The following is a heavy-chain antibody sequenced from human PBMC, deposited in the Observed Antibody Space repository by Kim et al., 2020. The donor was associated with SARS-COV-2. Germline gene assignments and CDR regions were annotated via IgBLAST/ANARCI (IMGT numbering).Heavy chain of an antibody. Sequence: ASVKVSCKASGYTFTSYAMNWVRQAPGQGLEWMGWINTNTGNPTYAQGFTGRFVFSLETSVSTAYLQVSSLKAEDTAVYYCARVPSIAVTYYYYGMDVWGQGTTVTVSS. CDR2: INTNTGNP. D-gene: IGHD6-19*01. V-gene: IGHV7-4-1*02. CDR3: ARVPSIAVTYYYYGMDV. J-gene: IGHJ6*02. CDR1: GYTFTSYA.